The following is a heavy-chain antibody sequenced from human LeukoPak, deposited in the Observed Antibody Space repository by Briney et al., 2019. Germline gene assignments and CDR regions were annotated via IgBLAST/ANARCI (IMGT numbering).Heavy chain of an antibody. CDR2: IFPSGGEI. CDR1: GFTFNTFA. Sequence: GGSMRLSCAASGFTFNTFAMIWVRQPPGKGLEWVSSIFPSGGEIHYADSVRGRFTISRDNSKSTLSLQMNSLRAEDTAIYYCATYRQVLLPFESWGQGTLVTVSS. J-gene: IGHJ4*02. CDR3: ATYRQVLLPFES. D-gene: IGHD2-8*02. V-gene: IGHV3-23*01.